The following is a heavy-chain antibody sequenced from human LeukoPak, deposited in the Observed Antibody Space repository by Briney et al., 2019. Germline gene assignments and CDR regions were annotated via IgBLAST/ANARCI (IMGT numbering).Heavy chain of an antibody. Sequence: GGSLRLSCETSGFTFSHYAMSWVRQTPGEGLEWVSAISGSGSRTYYADSVKARFTVSRDNSKNILYLQMHSLTVEDTAIYFCAKDYNAFDFWGQGTLVTVSS. CDR1: GFTFSHYA. CDR2: ISGSGSRT. CDR3: AKDYNAFDF. J-gene: IGHJ4*02. V-gene: IGHV3-23*01. D-gene: IGHD1-1*01.